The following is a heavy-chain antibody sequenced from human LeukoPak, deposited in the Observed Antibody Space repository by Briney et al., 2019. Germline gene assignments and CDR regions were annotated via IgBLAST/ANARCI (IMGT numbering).Heavy chain of an antibody. CDR3: ARRIAAAGTFDY. CDR2: ISAYNGNT. CDR1: GYTFTSYG. Sequence: ASVKVSCKASGYTFTSYGISWVRQAPGPGLEWMGWISAYNGNTNYAKKLQGRVTMTTDTSTSTAYMELRSLRSDDTAVYYCARRIAAAGTFDYWGQGTLVTVSS. J-gene: IGHJ4*02. D-gene: IGHD6-13*01. V-gene: IGHV1-18*01.